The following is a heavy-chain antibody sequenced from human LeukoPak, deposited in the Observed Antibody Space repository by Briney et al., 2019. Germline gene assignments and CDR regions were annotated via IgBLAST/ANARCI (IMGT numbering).Heavy chain of an antibody. V-gene: IGHV1-2*02. J-gene: IGHJ3*01. CDR2: INPNSGGT. Sequence: EASVKVSCKASGYTFTGYYMHWVRQAPGQGLEWMGWINPNSGGTNYAQKFQGRVTMTRDTSISTAYMELSRLRSDDTAVSYRARGKRDPYDSSGFPPWGSWGQGTMVTVSS. CDR3: ARGKRDPYDSSGFPPWGS. D-gene: IGHD3-22*01. CDR1: GYTFTGYY.